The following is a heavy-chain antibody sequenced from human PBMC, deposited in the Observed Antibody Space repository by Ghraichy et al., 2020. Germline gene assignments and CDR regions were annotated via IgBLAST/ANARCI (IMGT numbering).Heavy chain of an antibody. J-gene: IGHJ4*02. CDR1: GGSFSGYY. CDR2: INHSGST. V-gene: IGHV4-34*01. D-gene: IGHD1-14*01. Sequence: SETLSLTCAVYGGSFSGYYWSWIRQPPGKGLEWIGEINHSGSTNYNPSLKSRVTISVDTSKNQFSLKLSSVTAADTAVYYCARGLTGANRLFDYWGQGTLVTVSS. CDR3: ARGLTGANRLFDY.